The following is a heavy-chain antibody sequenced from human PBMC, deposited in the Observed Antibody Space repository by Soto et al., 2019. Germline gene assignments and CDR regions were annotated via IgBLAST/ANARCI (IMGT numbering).Heavy chain of an antibody. CDR1: GFTVSNYF. CDR2: ISSNGDT. CDR3: ARDVLGGAYDFWH. V-gene: IGHV3-66*01. Sequence: GESLKISCAASGFTVSNYFMTWVRQAPGKGLEWVSVISSNGDTFYTDSVKGRFTISRDRSQNTLYLQMDSLRAEDTAVYYCARDVLGGAYDFWHGGQGTLVTVSS. J-gene: IGHJ4*02. D-gene: IGHD3-3*01.